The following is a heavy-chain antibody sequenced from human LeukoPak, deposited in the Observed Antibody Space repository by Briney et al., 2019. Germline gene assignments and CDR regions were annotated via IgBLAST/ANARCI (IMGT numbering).Heavy chain of an antibody. J-gene: IGHJ4*02. D-gene: IGHD1-26*01. CDR1: GFTFSSYW. Sequence: GGSLRLSCAASGFTFSSYWMHWVRQAPGKGLVWVSRINSDGSSTSYADSVKGRFTISRDNAKNTLYLQMNSLRAEDTAVYYCAKSAGGGSYSAGYYFDYWGQGTLVTVSS. V-gene: IGHV3-74*01. CDR3: AKSAGGGSYSAGYYFDY. CDR2: INSDGSST.